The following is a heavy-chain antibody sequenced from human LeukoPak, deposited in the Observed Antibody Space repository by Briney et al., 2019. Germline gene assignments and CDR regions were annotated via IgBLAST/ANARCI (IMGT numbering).Heavy chain of an antibody. J-gene: IGHJ4*02. D-gene: IGHD2-21*02. Sequence: GGSLRLSCAASGFTFRTYWMSWVRQAPGKGLEWVANIKEDGSEEYYVDSVKGRFTISRDNAKNSLYLQMNSLRVEDTAVYYCARDPRSKGGDWGDFDYWGQGTLVTVSS. V-gene: IGHV3-7*01. CDR1: GFTFRTYW. CDR3: ARDPRSKGGDWGDFDY. CDR2: IKEDGSEE.